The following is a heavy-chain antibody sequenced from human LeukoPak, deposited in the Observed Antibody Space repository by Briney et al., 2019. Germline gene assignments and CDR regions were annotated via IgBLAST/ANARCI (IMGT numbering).Heavy chain of an antibody. V-gene: IGHV1-69*13. J-gene: IGHJ5*02. CDR2: IIPIFGTA. CDR3: ASHCSGGSCYSGRFDP. Sequence: SVKVSCKASGGTFSSYAISWVRQAPGQGLEWMGGIIPIFGTANYAQKFQGRVTITADESTSTAYLELSSLRSEDTAVYYCASHCSGGSCYSGRFDPWGQGTLVTVSS. D-gene: IGHD2-15*01. CDR1: GGTFSSYA.